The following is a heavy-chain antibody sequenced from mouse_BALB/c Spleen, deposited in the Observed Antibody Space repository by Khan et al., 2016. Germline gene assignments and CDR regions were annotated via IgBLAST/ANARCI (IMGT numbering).Heavy chain of an antibody. J-gene: IGHJ1*01. CDR2: IDPYYGGT. CDR3: ARGYGNYVNWYFDV. CDR1: GYSFTGYN. D-gene: IGHD2-10*02. V-gene: IGHV1-39*01. Sequence: VQLKESGPELEKPGASVKISCKASGYSFTGYNMNWVKQSNGKSLEWIGNIDPYYGGTSYNQKFKGKATLTVDKSSSTAYMQLKSLTSEDSAIYYCARGYGNYVNWYFDVWGAGTTVTVSS.